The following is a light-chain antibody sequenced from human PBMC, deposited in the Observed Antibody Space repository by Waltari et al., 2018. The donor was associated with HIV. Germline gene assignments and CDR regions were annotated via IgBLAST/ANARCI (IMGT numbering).Light chain of an antibody. CDR3: ASWDDSLQAVV. CDR1: SSKRGSNA. V-gene: IGLV1-44*01. CDR2: GND. Sequence: QSVLTQLHSAFRSHGQRRTISCSGRSSKRGSNALNWYQHFSGRAPPLLIFGNDQRPSGVPARISGSKSGTSASLAISGLRSEDEGEYYCASWDDSLQAVVFGGGTKVTV. J-gene: IGLJ2*01.